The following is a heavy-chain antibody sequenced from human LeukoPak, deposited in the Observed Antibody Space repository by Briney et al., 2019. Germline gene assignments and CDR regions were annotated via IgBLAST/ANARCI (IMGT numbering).Heavy chain of an antibody. D-gene: IGHD2-8*01. V-gene: IGHV3-15*01. CDR3: TTGDRGYCTNGVCDVDY. CDR1: GFTFSNAW. Sequence: TGGSLRLSCAASGFTFSNAWMSWVRQAPGKGLEWVGRIKNKTDGGTTDYAAPVKGRFTISRDDSKNTLYLQMNSLKTEDTAVYYCTTGDRGYCTNGVCDVDYWGQGTLVTVSS. CDR2: IKNKTDGGTT. J-gene: IGHJ4*02.